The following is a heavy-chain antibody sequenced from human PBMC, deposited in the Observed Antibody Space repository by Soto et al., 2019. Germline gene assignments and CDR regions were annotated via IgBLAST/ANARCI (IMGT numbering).Heavy chain of an antibody. CDR2: ISWNSGII. V-gene: IGHV3-9*01. J-gene: IGHJ3*01. CDR1: GFTFDDHT. D-gene: IGHD3-22*01. Sequence: DAQLVESGGGLVQPGKSLRISCVASGFTFDDHTMHWVRQAPGRGLKWVSCISWNSGIIGYADSVKGRFTISRDNAKNSLYLRMDSLRPEDTAVYYCTKDTHSPSGYFEAFDVWGQGTKVTVSS. CDR3: TKDTHSPSGYFEAFDV.